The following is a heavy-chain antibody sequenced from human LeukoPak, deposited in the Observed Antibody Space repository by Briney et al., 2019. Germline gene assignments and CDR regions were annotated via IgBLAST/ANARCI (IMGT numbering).Heavy chain of an antibody. V-gene: IGHV4-59*01. CDR1: GDSINIYY. CDR2: IYYSGRT. Sequence: PSETLSLTCTVSGDSINIYYWNWLRQPPGKGLEWIGYIYYSGRTDYNPSLKSRVTISVDTSKHQFSMKLKSVTAADTAVYFCARGRWLPNAFDIWGQGTMVTVFS. D-gene: IGHD5-24*01. J-gene: IGHJ3*02. CDR3: ARGRWLPNAFDI.